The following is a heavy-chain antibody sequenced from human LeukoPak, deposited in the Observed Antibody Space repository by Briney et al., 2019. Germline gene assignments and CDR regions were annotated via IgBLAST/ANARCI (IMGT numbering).Heavy chain of an antibody. D-gene: IGHD3-10*01. J-gene: IGHJ5*02. CDR3: ARVTMVRGVRLGNWFDP. Sequence: PSETLSLTCTVSGGSISSYYWSWVRQPPGKGLEWVGYIYYSGSTNYNPSLKSRVTISVDTSKNQFSLKLSSVTAADTAVYYCARVTMVRGVRLGNWFDPWGQGTLVTVSS. V-gene: IGHV4-59*01. CDR2: IYYSGST. CDR1: GGSISSYY.